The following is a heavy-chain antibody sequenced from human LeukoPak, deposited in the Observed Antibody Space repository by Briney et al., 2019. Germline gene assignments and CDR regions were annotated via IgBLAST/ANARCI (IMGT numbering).Heavy chain of an antibody. CDR3: ARDGYSGYGFLDV. Sequence: PGGSLRLSCAASGFTFSDHYMDWFRPAPGKGLEWVGRTRNKANSYTTEYAASVKGRFTISRDDSKNSLYLQMNSLKTEDTAVYYCARDGYSGYGFLDVWGKGTTVTVSS. V-gene: IGHV3-72*01. D-gene: IGHD5-12*01. CDR2: TRNKANSYTT. CDR1: GFTFSDHY. J-gene: IGHJ6*04.